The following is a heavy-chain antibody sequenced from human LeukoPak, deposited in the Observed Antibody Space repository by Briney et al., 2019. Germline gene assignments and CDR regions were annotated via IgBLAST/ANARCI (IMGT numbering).Heavy chain of an antibody. CDR1: GGSISSGDYY. CDR3: ARYCSSTSCYPQYYFDY. J-gene: IGHJ4*02. D-gene: IGHD2-2*01. CDR2: LYYSGST. Sequence: KASETLSLTCTVSGGSISSGDYYWRWIRQPPGKGLEWIGYLYYSGSTYYNPSLKSRVTISVDTSKNQFSLKLSSVTAADTAVYYCARYCSSTSCYPQYYFDYWGQGTLVTVSS. V-gene: IGHV4-30-4*01.